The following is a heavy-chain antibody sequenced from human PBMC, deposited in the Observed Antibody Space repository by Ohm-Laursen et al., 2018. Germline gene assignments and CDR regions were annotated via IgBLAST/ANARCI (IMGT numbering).Heavy chain of an antibody. Sequence: TLSLTCAVYGGSFSGYYWSWIRQPPGKGLEWIGEINHSGSTNYNPSLKSRVTISVDTSKNQFSLKLSSVTAADTAVYYCARVLGYGDYFPDYWGQGTLVTVSS. J-gene: IGHJ4*02. V-gene: IGHV4-34*09. CDR1: GGSFSGYY. D-gene: IGHD4-17*01. CDR2: INHSGST. CDR3: ARVLGYGDYFPDY.